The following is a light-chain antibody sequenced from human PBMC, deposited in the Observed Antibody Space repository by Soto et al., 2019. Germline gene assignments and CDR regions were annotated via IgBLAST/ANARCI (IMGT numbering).Light chain of an antibody. CDR2: AAS. CDR1: EGISNY. CDR3: QQSYSRT. Sequence: DIQMTQSPSSLSASIGDRVTITCRASEGISNYVAWFQQKPGKVPKPLIYAASTLQSGVPPRFRGSGSGTDFTLTISSLQPEDFATYYCQQSYSRTFGQGTKVDIK. V-gene: IGKV1-27*01. J-gene: IGKJ1*01.